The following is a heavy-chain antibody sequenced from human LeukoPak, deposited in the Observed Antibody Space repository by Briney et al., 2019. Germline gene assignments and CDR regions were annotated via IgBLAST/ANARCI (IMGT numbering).Heavy chain of an antibody. D-gene: IGHD6-13*01. V-gene: IGHV1-2*02. CDR2: INPNSGGT. J-gene: IGHJ4*02. CDR3: ARRYSYSSPISD. CDR1: GYTFTGYY. Sequence: GASVKVSCKASGYTFTGYYMHWVRQPPGQGLEWMGWINPNSGGTNYAQKFQGRVTMTRDTSISTAYMELSRLRSDDTAVYYCARRYSYSSPISDWGQGTLVTVSS.